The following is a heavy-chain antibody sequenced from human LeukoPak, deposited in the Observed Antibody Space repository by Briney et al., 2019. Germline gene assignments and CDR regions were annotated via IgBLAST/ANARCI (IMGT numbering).Heavy chain of an antibody. CDR3: AREGYGVDV. J-gene: IGHJ6*02. CDR2: IYHSGST. Sequence: SQTLSLTRAVSGGSISSGGYSWRWIRQPPGKGLEWIGYIYHSGSTYYNPSLKSRVTISVDRSKNQFSLKLSSVTAADTAVYYCAREGYGVDVWGQGTTVTVSS. CDR1: GGSISSGGYS. V-gene: IGHV4-30-2*01.